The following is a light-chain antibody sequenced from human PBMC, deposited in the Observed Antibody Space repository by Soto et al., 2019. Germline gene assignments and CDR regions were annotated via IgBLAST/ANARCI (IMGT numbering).Light chain of an antibody. CDR1: PSVTNY. V-gene: IGKV3-20*01. J-gene: IGKJ5*01. Sequence: EVVLTQSPATLSLSPGERATLSCRASPSVTNYLAWYQQKPGQAPRLLIYGASSRATGIPDRFSGSGSGTDFTLTISRLEPEDFAVYYCQQYGSSPRSITFGQGTRLEIK. CDR3: QQYGSSPRSIT. CDR2: GAS.